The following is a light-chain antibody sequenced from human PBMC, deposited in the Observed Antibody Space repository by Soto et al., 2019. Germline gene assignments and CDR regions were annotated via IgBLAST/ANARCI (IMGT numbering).Light chain of an antibody. CDR2: GAS. V-gene: IGKV3-20*01. CDR1: QSVSSY. CDR3: QQYGSSPPIK. Sequence: EIVFTQSPATLSLSPVERATLAFMASQSVSSYLTWYQQKPGQAPRLLIYGASSRATGIPARFSGSGSGTDFTLTISRLEPEDFAVYYCQQYGSSPPIKFGQGTKVDIK. J-gene: IGKJ1*01.